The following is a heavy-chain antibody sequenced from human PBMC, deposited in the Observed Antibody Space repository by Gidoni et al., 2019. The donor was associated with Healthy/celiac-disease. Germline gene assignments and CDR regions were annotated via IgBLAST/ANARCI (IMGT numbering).Heavy chain of an antibody. V-gene: IGHV3-7*01. Sequence: YGAASGFTFSSYWMSWVRQAPGKGLEWVANIKQDGSEKYYVDSVKGRFTISRDNAKNSLYLQMNSLRAEDTAVYYCASVGSQGPSKYYFDYWGQGTLVTVSS. CDR2: IKQDGSEK. J-gene: IGHJ4*02. CDR3: ASVGSQGPSKYYFDY. D-gene: IGHD1-26*01. CDR1: GFTFSSYW.